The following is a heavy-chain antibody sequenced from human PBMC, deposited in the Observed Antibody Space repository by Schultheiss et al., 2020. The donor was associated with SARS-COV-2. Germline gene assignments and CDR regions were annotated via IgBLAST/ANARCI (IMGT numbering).Heavy chain of an antibody. J-gene: IGHJ6*02. D-gene: IGHD5-18*01. V-gene: IGHV4-61*08. CDR1: GGSISSGDYY. Sequence: SETLSLTCTVSGGSISSGDYYWSWIRQPPGKGLEWIGYIYYSGSTNYNPSLKSRVTISVDKSKNQFSLKLSSVTAADTAVYYCARDGYSYGPYGMDVWGQGTTVTVSS. CDR2: IYYSGST. CDR3: ARDGYSYGPYGMDV.